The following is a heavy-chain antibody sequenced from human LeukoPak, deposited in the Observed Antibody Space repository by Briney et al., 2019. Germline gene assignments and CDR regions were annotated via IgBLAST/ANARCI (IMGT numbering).Heavy chain of an antibody. CDR2: NYYSGST. CDR3: ARPSSSGQDY. CDR1: GGSISSSSYY. V-gene: IGHV4-39*01. D-gene: IGHD6-13*01. J-gene: IGHJ4*02. Sequence: PSETLSLTCTVSGGSISSSSYYWGWIRQPPGKGLEWIGSNYYSGSTYYNPSLKSRVTISVDTSKNQCSLKLSSVTAADTAVYYCARPSSSGQDYWGQGTLVTVSS.